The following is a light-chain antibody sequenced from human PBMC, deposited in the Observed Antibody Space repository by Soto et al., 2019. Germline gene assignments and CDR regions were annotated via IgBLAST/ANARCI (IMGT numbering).Light chain of an antibody. V-gene: IGKV3-20*01. Sequence: EIVLTQSPGTLSLSPGERATLSCRASQSASSSYLAWYQQKPGQAPRLLIYGASSRATGIPDRFSGSGSGTDVTRTISRLEPEDFAVYYCQQYSSSPGTFGQGTKVEIK. CDR3: QQYSSSPGT. J-gene: IGKJ1*01. CDR1: QSASSSY. CDR2: GAS.